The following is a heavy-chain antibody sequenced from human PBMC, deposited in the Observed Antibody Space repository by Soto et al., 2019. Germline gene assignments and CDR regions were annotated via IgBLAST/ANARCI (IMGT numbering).Heavy chain of an antibody. CDR2: IYNSGTT. D-gene: IGHD3-10*01. V-gene: IGHV4-61*08. J-gene: IGHJ4*01. Sequence: SETLSLTCTVSGGSVSSGDYFWTWIRQPPGKGLEYIGFIYNSGTTNYNPSLKSRVSISVDTSKNQLSLRLDSVTAADTAVYYCATSEGTLVRGAGVLEYWGQGTLVTVSS. CDR3: ATSEGTLVRGAGVLEY. CDR1: GGSVSSGDYF.